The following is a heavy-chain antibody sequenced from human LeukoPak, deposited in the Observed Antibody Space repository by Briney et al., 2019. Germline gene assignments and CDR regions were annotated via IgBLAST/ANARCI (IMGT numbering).Heavy chain of an antibody. CDR2: IYDDGGT. Sequence: PGGSLRLSCTVSGFTVTSTHMDWVRQAPGKGPEWVALIYDDGGTVYADSVKGRFTISRGNSKNMVYLQMNSLRPEDSAVYYCARDRAGRRSSWVEFDLWGQGTLVTVSS. D-gene: IGHD3-10*01. J-gene: IGHJ5*02. V-gene: IGHV3-53*05. CDR3: ARDRAGRRSSWVEFDL. CDR1: GFTVTSTH.